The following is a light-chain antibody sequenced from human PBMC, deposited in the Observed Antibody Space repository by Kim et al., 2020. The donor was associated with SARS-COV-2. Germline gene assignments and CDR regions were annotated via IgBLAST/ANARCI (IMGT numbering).Light chain of an antibody. Sequence: DIRMTQSPSSLSASVGDRVTITCRASQGIRNDLSWFQQKPGQAPKSLISAAFSLQSGVPSRFSGSGSGTDFTLTISSLRPEDFATYYCQQYNSYPPTFGQGTKVDIK. V-gene: IGKV1-16*01. CDR1: QGIRND. J-gene: IGKJ1*01. CDR2: AAF. CDR3: QQYNSYPPT.